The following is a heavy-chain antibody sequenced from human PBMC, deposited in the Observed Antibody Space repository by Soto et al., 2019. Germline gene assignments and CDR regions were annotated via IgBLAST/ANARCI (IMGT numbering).Heavy chain of an antibody. D-gene: IGHD2-21*01. CDR2: VNPSGGHT. Sequence: QVQLMQSGAEVKKPGASVKVSCKASGDTFTDYYIHWVRQAPGQGLEWMGTVNPSGGHTTYAQHFLGKETITRHPPTITLYRRGTCLTCDDPPIFMGKRGGRVGVLTPPVDSWGKGPLLPFPS. CDR1: GDTFTDYY. CDR3: KRGGRVGVLTPPVDS. J-gene: IGHJ1*01. V-gene: IGHV1-46*01.